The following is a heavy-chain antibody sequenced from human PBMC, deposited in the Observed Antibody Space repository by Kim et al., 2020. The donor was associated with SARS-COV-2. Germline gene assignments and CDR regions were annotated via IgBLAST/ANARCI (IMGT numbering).Heavy chain of an antibody. CDR2: IYYSGST. D-gene: IGHD3-22*01. V-gene: IGHV4-39*01. CDR1: GGSISSSSYY. J-gene: IGHJ6*01. CDR3: GRHGKEGYGSSGYYY. Sequence: SETLSLTCTVSGGSISSSSYYWGWIRQPPGKGLEWMGSIYYSGSTYYTPSLKSGVTISVDTSKNQFSLKLSSVTAADTAVYYCGRHGKEGYGSSGYYY.